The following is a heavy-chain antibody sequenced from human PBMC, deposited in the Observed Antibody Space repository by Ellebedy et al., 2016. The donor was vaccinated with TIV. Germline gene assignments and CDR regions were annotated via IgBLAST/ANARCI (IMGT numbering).Heavy chain of an antibody. CDR1: GFNFSTYA. J-gene: IGHJ4*02. D-gene: IGHD6-13*01. Sequence: PGGSLRLSCAAFGFNFSTYAMTWVRQAPGKGLEWVSAMSASGGNTYYADPVKGRFTISRDNSKKTVYLQMNSLRAEDTAVYYCAKLRGVLSWYADYWGLGARVTVSS. CDR2: MSASGGNT. CDR3: AKLRGVLSWYADY. V-gene: IGHV3-23*01.